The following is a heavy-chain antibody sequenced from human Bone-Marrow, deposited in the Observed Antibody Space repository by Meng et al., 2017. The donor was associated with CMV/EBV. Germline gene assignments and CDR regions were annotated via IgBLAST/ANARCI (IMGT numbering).Heavy chain of an antibody. J-gene: IGHJ4*02. CDR3: AREALSGSYPYFDY. CDR1: GFTFRGYW. Sequence: GGSLRLSCAASGFTFRGYWMDWVRQAPGKGLEWVAKMKEDGSEEYYVDSVKGRFTISRDNAENSLHLQMNSLRAEDTAVYYCAREALSGSYPYFDYWGPGALVTLYS. V-gene: IGHV3-7*01. CDR2: MKEDGSEE. D-gene: IGHD1-26*01.